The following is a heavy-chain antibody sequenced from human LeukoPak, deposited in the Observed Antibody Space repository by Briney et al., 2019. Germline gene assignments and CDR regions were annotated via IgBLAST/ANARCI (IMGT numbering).Heavy chain of an antibody. CDR1: GGTFSSYA. CDR2: IIPIFGTA. V-gene: IGHV1-69*13. Sequence: GASVKVSCKASGGTFSSYAISWVRQAPGQGLEWMGGIIPIFGTANYAQKFQGRVTITADESTSTAYMELSSLRSEDTAVYYCARDSFYDSSGYSPPFDYWGQGTLVTVSS. CDR3: ARDSFYDSSGYSPPFDY. D-gene: IGHD3-22*01. J-gene: IGHJ4*02.